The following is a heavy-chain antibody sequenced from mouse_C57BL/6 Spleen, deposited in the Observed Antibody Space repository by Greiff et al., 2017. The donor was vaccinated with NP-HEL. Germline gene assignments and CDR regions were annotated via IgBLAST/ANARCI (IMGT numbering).Heavy chain of an antibody. CDR3: ASMYYDYDGGDYYAMDY. CDR1: GYTFTDYN. CDR2: INPNNGGT. V-gene: IGHV1-18*01. J-gene: IGHJ4*01. Sequence: EVQLQQSGPELVKPGASVKIPCKASGYTFTDYNMDWVKQSHGKSLEWIGDINPNNGGTIYNQKFKGKATLTVDKYSSTAYMELRSLTSEDTAVYYCASMYYDYDGGDYYAMDYWGQGTSVTVSS. D-gene: IGHD2-4*01.